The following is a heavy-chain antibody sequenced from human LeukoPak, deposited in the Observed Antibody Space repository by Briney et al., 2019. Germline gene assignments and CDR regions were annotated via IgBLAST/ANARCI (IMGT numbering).Heavy chain of an antibody. CDR2: IDQDGSVR. D-gene: IGHD6-13*01. CDR1: GFTFSSFC. J-gene: IGHJ4*02. V-gene: IGHV3-7*01. CDR3: ARAPGSSSFDY. Sequence: QSGGSLRLSCVASGFTFSSFCMSWLRPAPGKGLEFVANIDQDGSVRNYVDSVKRRFIISRDNDKNSLYLQMDSLRAEDTAVYFCARAPGSSSFDYWGLGTPVTVSS.